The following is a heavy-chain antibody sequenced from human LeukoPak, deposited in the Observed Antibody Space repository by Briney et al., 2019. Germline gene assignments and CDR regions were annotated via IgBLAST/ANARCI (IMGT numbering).Heavy chain of an antibody. CDR2: IIPILGTA. Sequence: SVKVSCKASGGTFISYAISWVRQAPGQGLEWMGGIIPILGTANYAQKFQGRVTITADESTSTAYMELSSLRSEDTAVYYCARGSGWSYYMDVWGKGTTVTVSS. V-gene: IGHV1-69*01. CDR3: ARGSGWSYYMDV. D-gene: IGHD6-19*01. CDR1: GGTFISYA. J-gene: IGHJ6*03.